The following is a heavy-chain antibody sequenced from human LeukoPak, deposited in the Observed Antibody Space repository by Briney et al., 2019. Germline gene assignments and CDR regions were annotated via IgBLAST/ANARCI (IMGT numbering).Heavy chain of an antibody. Sequence: PSETLSLTCTVSGGSISSYYWSWIRQPPGKGLGWIGYVYSSGSTNYNPSLKSRVTISVDTSKNQFSLKLSSVTAADTAVYYCARHGDYYCRTTSCFDYWGQGSLVTVSS. CDR1: GGSISSYY. V-gene: IGHV4-59*08. CDR3: ARHGDYYCRTTSCFDY. D-gene: IGHD2-2*01. J-gene: IGHJ4*02. CDR2: VYSSGST.